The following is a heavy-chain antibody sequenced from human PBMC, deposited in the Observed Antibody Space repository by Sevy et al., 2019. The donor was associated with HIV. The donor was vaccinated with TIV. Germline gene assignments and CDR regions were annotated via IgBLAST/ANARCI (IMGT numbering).Heavy chain of an antibody. CDR2: IWYDGSNK. Sequence: GGYLRLSCAASGFTFSSYGMHWVRQAPGKGLEWVVVIWYDGSNKYYADTVKGRFTISRDNSKNTLYLQMNSLRAEDTAVYYCARAPRPRVAKYSSSHYGMDVWGQGTTVTVSS. V-gene: IGHV3-33*01. CDR3: ARAPRPRVAKYSSSHYGMDV. D-gene: IGHD6-6*01. J-gene: IGHJ6*02. CDR1: GFTFSSYG.